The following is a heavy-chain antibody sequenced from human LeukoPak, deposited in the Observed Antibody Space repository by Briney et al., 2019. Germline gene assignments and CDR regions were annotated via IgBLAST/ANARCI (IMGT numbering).Heavy chain of an antibody. V-gene: IGHV3-33*01. CDR3: ARGYGGNSGSFDY. CDR1: GFTFSSYG. J-gene: IGHJ4*02. Sequence: GGSLRLSCAASGFTFSSYGMHWVRQAPGKGLEWVAVIWYDGSNKYYADSVKGRFTISRDNSKNTLYLQMNSLRAEDTAVYYCARGYGGNSGSFDYWGQGTLVTVSP. CDR2: IWYDGSNK. D-gene: IGHD4-23*01.